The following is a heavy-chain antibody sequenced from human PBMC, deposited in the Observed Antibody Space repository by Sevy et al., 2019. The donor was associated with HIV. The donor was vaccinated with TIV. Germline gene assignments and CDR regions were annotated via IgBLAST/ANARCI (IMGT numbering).Heavy chain of an antibody. J-gene: IGHJ6*02. CDR1: GFSFSSYD. CDR3: AREKVDTSMIFVEYYGMDV. D-gene: IGHD5-18*01. CDR2: IRYDGSNK. Sequence: GGSLRLSCAASGFSFSSYDMHWVRQAPGMGLEWVAVIRYDGSNKHYGDSVKGRFTISRDNSKNALYLQMSSLRAEDTAVYYCAREKVDTSMIFVEYYGMDVWGQRTTVTGSS. V-gene: IGHV3-33*01.